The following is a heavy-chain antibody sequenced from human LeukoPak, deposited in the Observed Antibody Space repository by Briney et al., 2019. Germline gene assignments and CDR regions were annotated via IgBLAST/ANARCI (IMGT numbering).Heavy chain of an antibody. D-gene: IGHD3-9*01. CDR3: ATESMLDWSGFDY. V-gene: IGHV3-30-3*01. Sequence: GRSLRLSCAASGFTFSSYAMHWVRQAPGKGLEWVAVISYDGSNKYYADSVKGRFTISRDNSKNTLYLQMDSLRTEDTAVYYCATESMLDWSGFDYWGQGTLVTVSS. CDR2: ISYDGSNK. J-gene: IGHJ4*02. CDR1: GFTFSSYA.